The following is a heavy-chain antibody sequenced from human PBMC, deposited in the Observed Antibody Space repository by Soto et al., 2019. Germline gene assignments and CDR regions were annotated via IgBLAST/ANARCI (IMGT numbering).Heavy chain of an antibody. V-gene: IGHV1-18*01. D-gene: IGHD2-2*03. CDR1: GYTFTSYG. CDR2: ISAYNGNT. Sequence: VASVKVSCKASGYTFTSYGISWVRQAPGQGLEWMGWISAYNGNTNYAQKLQGRVTMTTDTSTSIAYMELRSLRSDDTAVYYCARDLGIVVVPAAFYYYYGMDVWGQGTTVTVSS. J-gene: IGHJ6*02. CDR3: ARDLGIVVVPAAFYYYYGMDV.